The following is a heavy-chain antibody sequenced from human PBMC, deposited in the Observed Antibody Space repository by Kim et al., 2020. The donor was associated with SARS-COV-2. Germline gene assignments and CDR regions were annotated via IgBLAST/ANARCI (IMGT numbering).Heavy chain of an antibody. CDR2: GGTT. J-gene: IGHJ4*02. D-gene: IGHD3-10*01. CDR3: TTDAYYYG. Sequence: GGTTDYAAPVKGRFTISRDDSKNTLYLQMNSLKTEDTAVYYCTTDAYYYGWGQGTLVTVSS. V-gene: IGHV3-15*01.